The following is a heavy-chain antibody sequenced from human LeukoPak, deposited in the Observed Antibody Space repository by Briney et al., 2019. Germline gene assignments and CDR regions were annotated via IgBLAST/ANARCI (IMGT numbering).Heavy chain of an antibody. V-gene: IGHV3-49*04. CDR3: SRGPIDLWLDDGMDV. J-gene: IGHJ6*01. D-gene: IGHD3-3*01. CDR2: IRSKDYRGTA. Sequence: PGWSLRLSCTGSGFTFGDHAMSWVRQAPGKGLEWVGFIRSKDYRGTAEYGASVKGRFTISRDDSKSIAYLQMNSLKAEDTGVYYCSRGPIDLWLDDGMDVWGRGTTVIVSS. CDR1: GFTFGDHA.